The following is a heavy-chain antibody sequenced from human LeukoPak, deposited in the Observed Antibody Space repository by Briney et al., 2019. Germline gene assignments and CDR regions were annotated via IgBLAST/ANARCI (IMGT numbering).Heavy chain of an antibody. V-gene: IGHV4-59*01. J-gene: IGHJ2*01. CDR2: IYYRGST. CDR3: ARVKGSSWYESYFDL. D-gene: IGHD6-13*01. Sequence: SETLSLACTVSDGSISSSYWSWIRQPPGKGLDWIGYIYYRGSTNYNPSLKSRVTISVDTSKNQFSLKLSSVTAADTAMYYCARVKGSSWYESYFDLWGRGTLVTVSS. CDR1: DGSISSSY.